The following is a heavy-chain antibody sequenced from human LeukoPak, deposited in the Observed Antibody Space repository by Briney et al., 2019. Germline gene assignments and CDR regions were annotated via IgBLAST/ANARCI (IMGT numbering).Heavy chain of an antibody. CDR2: VHTSGST. J-gene: IGHJ4*02. D-gene: IGHD6-19*01. CDR3: ARRHYSSGLDY. V-gene: IGHV4-4*07. Sequence: SQTLSLTCTVSSGSISTYYWSWVRQPAGEGLEWIGHVHTSGSTYNPSLKSRVTTSVDTSKNQFSLKLNSVTAADTAVYYCARRHYSSGLDYWGQGILVTLSS. CDR1: SGSISTYY.